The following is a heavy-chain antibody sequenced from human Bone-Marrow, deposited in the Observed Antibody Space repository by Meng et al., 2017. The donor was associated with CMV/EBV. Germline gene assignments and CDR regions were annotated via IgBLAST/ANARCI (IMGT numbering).Heavy chain of an antibody. J-gene: IGHJ6*02. CDR3: AREPFNCSSTSCANYYGMDV. CDR2: ISYDGSNK. Sequence: GESLKISCAASVFTFSSYAMHWVRQAPGKGLEWVAVISYDGSNKYYADSVKGRFTISRDNSKNTLYLQMNSLRAEDTAVYYCAREPFNCSSTSCANYYGMDVWGQGTTVTVSS. V-gene: IGHV3-30*04. D-gene: IGHD2-2*01. CDR1: VFTFSSYA.